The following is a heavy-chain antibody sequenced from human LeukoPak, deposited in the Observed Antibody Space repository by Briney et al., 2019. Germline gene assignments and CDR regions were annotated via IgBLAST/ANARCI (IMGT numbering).Heavy chain of an antibody. CDR1: GGSVSGYY. V-gene: IGHV4-59*02. J-gene: IGHJ4*02. CDR3: ARGHWGCDY. Sequence: SETLSLTCTVSGGSVSGYYWSWLRQPPGNGLEWIGYIFHTGNTNYNPSLRSRVIISVDTSKNQFSLKLTSVTAADTAVYYCARGHWGCDYWGQGALVTVSS. CDR2: IFHTGNT. D-gene: IGHD7-27*01.